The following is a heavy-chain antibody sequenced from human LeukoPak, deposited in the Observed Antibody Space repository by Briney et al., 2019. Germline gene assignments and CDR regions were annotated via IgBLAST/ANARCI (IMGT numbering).Heavy chain of an antibody. Sequence: SETLSLTCTVSSGSISSSSYYWGWIRQPPGKGPEWIGNIYYSGSTYYNPSLKSRVTISVDTSQSQFSLRLSSVTAADPAVYYCARYDSGGFSRNFDYWGQGTLVTVSS. CDR2: IYYSGST. CDR1: SGSISSSSYY. V-gene: IGHV4-39*01. D-gene: IGHD3-22*01. CDR3: ARYDSGGFSRNFDY. J-gene: IGHJ4*02.